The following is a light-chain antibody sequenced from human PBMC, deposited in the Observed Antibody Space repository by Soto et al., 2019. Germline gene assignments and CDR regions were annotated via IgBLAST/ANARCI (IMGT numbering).Light chain of an antibody. V-gene: IGLV2-14*01. CDR3: SSYSSSNTLV. CDR2: DVS. Sequence: QSVLTQPASVSGSPGQSITISCTGTSSDVGGYNYVSWYQQHPGKAPKLMIYDVSNRPSGVSNRFSGSKSGNTASLTISGLQAEDEADYYCSSYSSSNTLVFGGGTMLAVL. CDR1: SSDVGGYNY. J-gene: IGLJ2*01.